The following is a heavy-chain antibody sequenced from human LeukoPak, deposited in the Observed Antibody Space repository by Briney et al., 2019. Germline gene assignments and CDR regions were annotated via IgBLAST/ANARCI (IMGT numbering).Heavy chain of an antibody. CDR3: ARTGYCSSTSCFPYYYGMDV. Sequence: GASVKVSCKASGYTFTSYGISWVRQAPGQGLEWMGWISAYNGNTNYAQKLQGRVTMTTDTSTSTAYMELRSLRSDDTAVYYCARTGYCSSTSCFPYYYGMDVWGQGTTVTVSS. CDR2: ISAYNGNT. D-gene: IGHD2-2*01. CDR1: GYTFTSYG. V-gene: IGHV1-18*01. J-gene: IGHJ6*02.